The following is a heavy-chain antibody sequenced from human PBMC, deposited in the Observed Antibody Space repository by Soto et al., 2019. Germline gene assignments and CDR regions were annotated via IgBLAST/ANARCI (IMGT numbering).Heavy chain of an antibody. D-gene: IGHD3-3*01. CDR1: GFTFNSYW. V-gene: IGHV3-7*05. Sequence: EVQLVESGGGLVQPGGSLRLSCAASGFTFNSYWMSWVRQAPGKGLEWVANIKQDGSEKYYVDSVKGRFTISRDNAKNSLYLQMNILRDEDTAVYYCARGYDIWSAYCFYFDPWGQGTLVTVSS. CDR2: IKQDGSEK. J-gene: IGHJ5*02. CDR3: ARGYDIWSAYCFYFDP.